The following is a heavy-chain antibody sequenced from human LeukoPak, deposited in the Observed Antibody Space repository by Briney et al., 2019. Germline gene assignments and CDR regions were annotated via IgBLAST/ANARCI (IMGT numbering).Heavy chain of an antibody. D-gene: IGHD2-15*01. V-gene: IGHV1-69*05. CDR1: GGTFSSYA. CDR3: ARAATELTDNNWFDP. CDR2: IIPIFGTA. Sequence: ASVKVSCKASGGTFSSYAISWVRQAPGQGLEWMRGIIPIFGTANYAQKFQGRVTITTDESTSTAYMELSSLRSEDTAVYYCARAATELTDNNWFDPWGQGTLVTVSS. J-gene: IGHJ5*02.